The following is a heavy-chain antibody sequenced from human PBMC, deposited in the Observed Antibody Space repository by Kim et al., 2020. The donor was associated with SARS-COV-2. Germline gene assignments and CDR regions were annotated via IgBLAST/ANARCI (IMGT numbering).Heavy chain of an antibody. CDR1: GFTFSSYA. CDR3: ARDQESRPSYYYYYGMDV. Sequence: GGSLRLSCAASGFTFSSYAMHWVRQAPGKGLEWVAVISYDGSNKYYADSVKGRFTISRDNSKNTLYLQMNSLRAEDTAVYYCARDQESRPSYYYYYGMDVWGQGTTVTVSS. D-gene: IGHD3-10*01. CDR2: ISYDGSNK. V-gene: IGHV3-30*04. J-gene: IGHJ6*02.